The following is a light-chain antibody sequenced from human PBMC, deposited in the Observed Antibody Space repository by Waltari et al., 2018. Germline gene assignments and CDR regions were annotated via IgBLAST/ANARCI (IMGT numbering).Light chain of an antibody. J-gene: IGLJ2*01. V-gene: IGLV3-21*03. CDR1: NIRDKT. CDR2: DST. CDR3: QVWDDTRDQPV. Sequence: SYVLTQPPSVSVAPGKTARISCAGQNIRDKTVYWYQQKPGQAPASVIYDSTVRPPGTPDRFSGSDPATLTIARVEAGDEADYYCQVWDDTRDQPVFGGGTRLTVL.